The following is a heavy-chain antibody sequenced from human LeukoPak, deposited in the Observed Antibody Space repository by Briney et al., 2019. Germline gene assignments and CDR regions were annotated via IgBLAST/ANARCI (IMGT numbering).Heavy chain of an antibody. CDR1: GFSFSAYW. J-gene: IGHJ5*02. Sequence: GGSLRLSCAASGFSFSAYWMTWVRQAPGTGLEWVANINPAGSETYYVDPVKGRFTISRDNAKNSLYLQMNSLRAEDTALYYCAKDGEAYSSSWYDWFDPWGQGTLVAVSS. CDR3: AKDGEAYSSSWYDWFDP. CDR2: INPAGSET. V-gene: IGHV3-7*03. D-gene: IGHD6-13*01.